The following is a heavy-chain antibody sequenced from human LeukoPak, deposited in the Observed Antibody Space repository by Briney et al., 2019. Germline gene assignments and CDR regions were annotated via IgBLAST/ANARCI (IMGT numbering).Heavy chain of an antibody. Sequence: GGSLRLSCAASGFTFSSYWMHWDRQAPGKGLVWVSRINSDGSSTSYADSVKGRFTISRDNAKNTLYLQMNSLRAEDTAVYYCARAPRVVVVAANDWYFDLWGRGTLVTVSS. V-gene: IGHV3-74*01. J-gene: IGHJ2*01. CDR2: INSDGSST. CDR1: GFTFSSYW. CDR3: ARAPRVVVVAANDWYFDL. D-gene: IGHD2-15*01.